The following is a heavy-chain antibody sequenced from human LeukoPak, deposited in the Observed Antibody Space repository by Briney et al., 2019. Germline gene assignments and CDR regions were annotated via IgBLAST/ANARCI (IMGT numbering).Heavy chain of an antibody. CDR3: VRDSRVSADY. CDR1: GYTFTDYH. Sequence: ASVKVSCKASGYTFTDYHIHWVRQAPGQGLEWMGRINPNSGDTSYPQKFQGRVTMTRDTSISTAHMELSSLTCDDTAVYYCVRDSRVSADYWGQGTLVTVSS. J-gene: IGHJ4*02. V-gene: IGHV1-2*06. CDR2: INPNSGDT. D-gene: IGHD2-8*01.